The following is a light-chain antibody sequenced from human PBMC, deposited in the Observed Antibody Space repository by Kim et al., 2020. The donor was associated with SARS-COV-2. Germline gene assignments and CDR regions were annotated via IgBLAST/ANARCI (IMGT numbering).Light chain of an antibody. V-gene: IGKV1-27*01. CDR3: QEYHSAPYT. J-gene: IGKJ2*01. Sequence: DIQMTQSPSSLSASVGDRVTLTCRASQGIANYLAWYQQKPGKVPKLLIYAASTLQSGVPSRFSGSGSGTDFTLTISSLQPEDVATYYCQEYHSAPYTLGQETKL. CDR1: QGIANY. CDR2: AAS.